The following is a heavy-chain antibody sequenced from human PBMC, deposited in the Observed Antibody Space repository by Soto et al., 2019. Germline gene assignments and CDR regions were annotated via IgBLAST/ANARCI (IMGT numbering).Heavy chain of an antibody. D-gene: IGHD3-16*01. CDR3: ARLEQDYAVA. CDR2: MNPNSGNT. V-gene: IGHV1-8*02. J-gene: IGHJ5*02. Sequence: QVQLVQSGAEVKKPGASVKVSCKASGYTFTSYDINWVRLATGQGLEWMGWMNPNSGNTAYAQKFQGRVTMTRSTAISTADMALSSLSSEHTAVYYCARLEQDYAVAWGQATLGSVST. CDR1: GYTFTSYD.